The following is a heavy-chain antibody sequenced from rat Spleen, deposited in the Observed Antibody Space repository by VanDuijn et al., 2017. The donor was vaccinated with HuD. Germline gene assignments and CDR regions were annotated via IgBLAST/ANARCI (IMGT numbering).Heavy chain of an antibody. V-gene: IGHV5-19*01. CDR3: VSHGARISRFAY. D-gene: IGHD2-7*01. CDR2: ISPSGGST. J-gene: IGHJ3*01. CDR1: GFTFSDYA. Sequence: EVQLVESGGGLVQPGRSLKFSCAASGFTFSDYAMNWIRQAPTKGLEWVASISPSGGSTHYRDSVKGRFTISRDNAESTLYLQMDSLRSEDTATYYCVSHGARISRFAYWGQGTLVTVSS.